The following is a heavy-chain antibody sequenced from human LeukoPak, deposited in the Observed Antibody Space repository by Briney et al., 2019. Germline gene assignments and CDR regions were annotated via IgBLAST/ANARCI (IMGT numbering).Heavy chain of an antibody. CDR1: GFTFSSYA. J-gene: IGHJ6*02. CDR2: ISGSGGST. V-gene: IGHV3-23*01. D-gene: IGHD6-19*01. CDR3: AKDYGDSSSVWSHYYGMDV. Sequence: PGGSLRLSCAASGFTFSSYAMSWVRQAPGKGLEWVSAISGSGGSTYYADSVKGRFTISRDNSKNTLYLQMNSLRAEDTAVYYCAKDYGDSSSVWSHYYGMDVLGQGTTVTVFS.